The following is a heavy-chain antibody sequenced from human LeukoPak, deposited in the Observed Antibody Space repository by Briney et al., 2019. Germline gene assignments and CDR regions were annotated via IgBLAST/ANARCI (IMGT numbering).Heavy chain of an antibody. D-gene: IGHD5-18*01. Sequence: GGSLSLLCAVSGFTVRSNYMSWVRQAPGKGLEWVSVIYSGGSTYYADSVKGRFTISRHNSKNTLYLQMHSLRAEDTAVYYCASNGGYSYGYWDYYYGMDVWGEGTTVTVPS. CDR3: ASNGGYSYGYWDYYYGMDV. CDR1: GFTVRSNY. CDR2: IYSGGST. V-gene: IGHV3-53*04. J-gene: IGHJ6*04.